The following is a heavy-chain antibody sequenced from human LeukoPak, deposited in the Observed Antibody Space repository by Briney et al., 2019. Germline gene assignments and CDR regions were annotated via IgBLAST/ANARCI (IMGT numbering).Heavy chain of an antibody. CDR1: GGSISSYY. D-gene: IGHD6-6*01. CDR2: IYYSGST. CDR3: ARVDSRSSRRWFDS. J-gene: IGHJ5*01. Sequence: SETPSLTCTVSGGSISSYYWSWTRQPPGKGLEWIGYIYYSGSTNYNPSLKSRLTISVDTSKNQFSLNLTSVTAADTAIYYCARVDSRSSRRWFDSWGQGTLVTVSS. V-gene: IGHV4-59*01.